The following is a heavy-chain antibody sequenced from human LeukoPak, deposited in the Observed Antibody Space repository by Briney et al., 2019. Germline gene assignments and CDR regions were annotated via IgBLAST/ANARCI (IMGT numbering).Heavy chain of an antibody. V-gene: IGHV3-7*01. J-gene: IGHJ4*02. D-gene: IGHD6-19*01. CDR3: AREGGSGWLTSFFDY. Sequence: PGRSLRLSCAASGFTFSSYWVSRVRQAPGKGLEWVANIKQDGSEKYYVDSVKGRFTISRDNAKNSLYLQMNSLRAEDTAVYYCAREGGSGWLTSFFDYWGQGTLVTVSS. CDR1: GFTFSSYW. CDR2: IKQDGSEK.